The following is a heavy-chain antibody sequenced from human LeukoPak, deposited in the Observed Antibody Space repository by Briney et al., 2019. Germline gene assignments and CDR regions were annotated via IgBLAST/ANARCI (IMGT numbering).Heavy chain of an antibody. V-gene: IGHV3-23*01. CDR1: GFTFSKYA. D-gene: IGHD6-19*01. Sequence: GGSLRLSCAASGFTFSKYAVTWVRQAPGKGLEWVSVISGSGASTYYADSVKGRFTISRDNSKNTLYLQMNSLRAEDTAVYYCAKDPKYSSGRGGFDYWGQGTLVTVSS. CDR3: AKDPKYSSGRGGFDY. CDR2: ISGSGAST. J-gene: IGHJ4*02.